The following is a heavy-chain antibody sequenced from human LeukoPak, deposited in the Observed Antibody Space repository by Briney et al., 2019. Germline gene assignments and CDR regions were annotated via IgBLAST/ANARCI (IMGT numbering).Heavy chain of an antibody. CDR1: GFTFSNAW. D-gene: IGHD3-10*01. V-gene: IGHV3-15*01. CDR2: IKSKTDGGTT. Sequence: GGSLRLSCAASGFTFSNAWMSWVRQAPGKGLEWVGRIKSKTDGGTTDYAAPVKGRFTISRDDSKNTLYLQMNSLKTEDTAVYYCTTEELPWFGELKDAFDIWGQGTMVTVSS. J-gene: IGHJ3*02. CDR3: TTEELPWFGELKDAFDI.